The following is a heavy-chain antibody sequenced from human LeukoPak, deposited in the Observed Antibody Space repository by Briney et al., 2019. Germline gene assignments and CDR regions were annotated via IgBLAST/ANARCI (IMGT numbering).Heavy chain of an antibody. Sequence: PSETLSLTCTVSGGSISSSSYYWGWIRQPPGKGLEWIGSIYYSGSTYYNPSLKSRVTISVDTSKNQFSLKLSSVTAADTAVYYCARERRSMHIVVVTASNWFDPWGQGTLVTVSS. CDR1: GGSISSSSYY. V-gene: IGHV4-39*07. CDR2: IYYSGST. J-gene: IGHJ5*02. CDR3: ARERRSMHIVVVTASNWFDP. D-gene: IGHD2-21*02.